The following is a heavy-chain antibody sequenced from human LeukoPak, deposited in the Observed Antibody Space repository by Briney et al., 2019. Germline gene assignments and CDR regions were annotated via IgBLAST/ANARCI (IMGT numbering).Heavy chain of an antibody. J-gene: IGHJ2*01. CDR2: IYYIGST. Sequence: PSETLSLTCTVSGGSISSSYWSWIRHPPGKGPGWSGYIYYIGSTNYNPSLRSRVTISVDTSKNQFSLKLSSVTAADTAVYYCARVLGAYCSGGSCYSSWYFDLWGRGTLVTVSS. D-gene: IGHD2-15*01. CDR3: ARVLGAYCSGGSCYSSWYFDL. CDR1: GGSISSSY. V-gene: IGHV4-59*01.